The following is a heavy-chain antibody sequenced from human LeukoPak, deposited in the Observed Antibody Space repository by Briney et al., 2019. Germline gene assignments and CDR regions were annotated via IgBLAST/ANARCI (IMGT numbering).Heavy chain of an antibody. Sequence: ASVKVSCKASGYTFTSYGISWVRQAPGQGLEWMGWISGYNGNTNYAQKLQGRVTVTRDMSTSTVYMELSSLRSEDTAVYYCARASGLDAFDIWGQGTMLTVSS. J-gene: IGHJ3*02. CDR2: ISGYNGNT. CDR1: GYTFTSYG. V-gene: IGHV1-18*01. CDR3: ARASGLDAFDI. D-gene: IGHD1-26*01.